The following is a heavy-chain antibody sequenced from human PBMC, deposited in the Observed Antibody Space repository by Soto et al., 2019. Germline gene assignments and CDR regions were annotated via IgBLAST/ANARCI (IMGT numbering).Heavy chain of an antibody. Sequence: EVQLVESGGGLVQPGGSLRVSCAASGFTLRSHRIHWLRQAPGKGLEWVSRIDTDGGGTSYADSVNGRFTISTDNAKNTVYLKINGLRDEYTAVYYCATVFDLWGQGTLVAVTS. V-gene: IGHV3-74*01. CDR1: GFTLRSHR. CDR3: ATVFDL. J-gene: IGHJ5*02. CDR2: IDTDGGGT.